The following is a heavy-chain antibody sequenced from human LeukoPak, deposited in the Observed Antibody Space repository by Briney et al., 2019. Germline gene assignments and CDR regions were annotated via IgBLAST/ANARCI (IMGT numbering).Heavy chain of an antibody. J-gene: IGHJ4*02. CDR3: ARDTFQPGLIDS. CDR2: INDESSDI. CDR1: GFTFSLYA. Sequence: GGSLRLSYAASGFTFSLYAMNWVRQAPGKGLEWVSYINDESSDIHYAGSVRGRFTISRDDARQTLYLQLSSLRVEDTAVYYCARDTFQPGLIDSWGQGTLVTVSS. V-gene: IGHV3-21*05. D-gene: IGHD2-2*01.